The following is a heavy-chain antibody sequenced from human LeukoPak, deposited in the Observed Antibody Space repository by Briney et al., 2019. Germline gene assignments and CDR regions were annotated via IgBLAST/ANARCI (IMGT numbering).Heavy chain of an antibody. CDR3: APSSSGWYGAFDI. D-gene: IGHD6-19*01. J-gene: IGHJ3*02. V-gene: IGHV3-30*03. CDR1: GFTFSSYG. CDR2: ISYDGSNK. Sequence: GGSLRLSCGASGFTFSSYGMHWVRQAPGKGLEWVAVISYDGSNKYYADSVKGRFTISRDNSKNTLYLQMNSLRAEDTAVYYCAPSSSGWYGAFDIWGQGTMVTVSS.